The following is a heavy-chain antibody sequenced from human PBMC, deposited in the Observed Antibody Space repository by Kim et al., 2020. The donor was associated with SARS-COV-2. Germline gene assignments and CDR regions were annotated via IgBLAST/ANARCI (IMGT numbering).Heavy chain of an antibody. CDR1: GGTFSSYA. CDR3: ARHSSAYYYDSSGYYSRGYFDY. D-gene: IGHD3-22*01. V-gene: IGHV1-69*04. CDR2: IIPILGIA. Sequence: SVKVSCKASGGTFSSYAISWVRQAPGQGLEWMGRIIPILGIANYAQKFQGRVTITADKSTSTAYMELSSLRSEDTAVYYCARHSSAYYYDSSGYYSRGYFDYWGQGTLVTVSS. J-gene: IGHJ4*02.